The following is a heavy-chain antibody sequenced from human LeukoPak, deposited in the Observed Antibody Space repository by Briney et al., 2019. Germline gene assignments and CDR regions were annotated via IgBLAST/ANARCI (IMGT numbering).Heavy chain of an antibody. V-gene: IGHV1-69*13. CDR2: IIPIFGTA. D-gene: IGHD3-10*01. CDR1: GGTFSSYA. J-gene: IGHJ4*02. CDR3: ARAVRLLWFGELNFDY. Sequence: EASVKVSCKASGGTFSSYAISWVRQAPGQGLEWMGGIIPIFGTANYAQKFQGRVTITADESTSTAYMELSSLRSEDTAVYYCARAVRLLWFGELNFDYWGQGTLVTVSS.